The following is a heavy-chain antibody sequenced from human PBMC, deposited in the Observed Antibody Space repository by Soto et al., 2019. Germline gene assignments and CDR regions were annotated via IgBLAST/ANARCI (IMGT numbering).Heavy chain of an antibody. Sequence: QVQLQQWGAGLLKPSETLSLTCAVYGGSLSGYYWSWIRQSPGKGLEWIGEINPTGGRNYNPSLKSRVTMSVDTSKNQFSLNLSSVTAADTAVYYCARGCSYCSGRWCSYNWFDPWGQGTLVTVSS. CDR2: INPTGGR. D-gene: IGHD2-15*01. J-gene: IGHJ5*02. CDR3: ARGCSYCSGRWCSYNWFDP. CDR1: GGSLSGYY. V-gene: IGHV4-34*01.